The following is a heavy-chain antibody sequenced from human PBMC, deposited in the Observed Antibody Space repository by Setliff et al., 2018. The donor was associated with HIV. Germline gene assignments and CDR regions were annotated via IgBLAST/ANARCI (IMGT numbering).Heavy chain of an antibody. CDR2: STPVLDTT. CDR3: ATYHYYDSSAYYVDLYDLDY. Sequence: GASVKVSCKATGGSFSSYGSTWDRQAPGQGLEWMGGSTPVLDTTNYEQKFQGIVTVTTDESTNTGYIDLSSLRSDDTAVYYFATYHYYDSSAYYVDLYDLDYWGQGTRVPVAS. V-gene: IGHV1-69*05. J-gene: IGHJ4*02. CDR1: GGSFSSYG. D-gene: IGHD3-22*01.